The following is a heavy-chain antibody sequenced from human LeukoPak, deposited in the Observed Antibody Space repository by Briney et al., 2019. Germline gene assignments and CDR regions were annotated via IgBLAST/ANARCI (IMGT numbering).Heavy chain of an antibody. CDR1: GYTFTGYY. CDR2: INPNSGGT. Sequence: ASVKVSCKASGYTFTGYYMHWVRQAPGQGLEWMGWINPNSGGTNYAQKFQGRVTMTRDTSISTAYMELSRLRSDDTAVYYCARDGIYDFWSGYSWFDPWGQGTLVTVSS. J-gene: IGHJ5*02. V-gene: IGHV1-2*02. CDR3: ARDGIYDFWSGYSWFDP. D-gene: IGHD3-3*01.